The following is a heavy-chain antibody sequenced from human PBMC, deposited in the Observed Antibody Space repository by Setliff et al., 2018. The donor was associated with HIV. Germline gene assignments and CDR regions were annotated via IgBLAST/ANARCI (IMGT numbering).Heavy chain of an antibody. D-gene: IGHD3-9*01. CDR3: ARRERYYDILTGRVFDGFDI. J-gene: IGHJ3*02. V-gene: IGHV4-61*09. CDR1: GGSISSGSYY. CDR2: IYTSGST. Sequence: PSETLSLTCTVSGGSISSGSYYWSWIRQPAGKGLEWIGHIYTSGSTNYNPSLKSRVTISVDTSKNHFSLKLSSATAADTAVYYCARRERYYDILTGRVFDGFDIWGQGTMVTVSS.